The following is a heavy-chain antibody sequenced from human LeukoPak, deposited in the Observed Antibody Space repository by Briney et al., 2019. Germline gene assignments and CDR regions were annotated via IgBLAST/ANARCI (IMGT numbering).Heavy chain of an antibody. D-gene: IGHD5-18*01. CDR1: SGSMNSYY. V-gene: IGHV4-59*08. CDR3: ARLRYSNIGYSSPIDY. J-gene: IGHJ4*02. CDR2: INYSGNT. Sequence: PSETLSLTCTVSSGSMNSYYWNWIRRPPGKGLEWIGYINYSGNTNYNPSLKSRVTISVDTSKNQFSLKLRSVTAADTAVYYCARLRYSNIGYSSPIDYWGQGILVTVSS.